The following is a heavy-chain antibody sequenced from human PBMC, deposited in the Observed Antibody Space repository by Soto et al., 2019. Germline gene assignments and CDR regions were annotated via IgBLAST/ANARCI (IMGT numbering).Heavy chain of an antibody. Sequence: PGGSLRLSCAASGYTFSSYAMSWVRQAPGKGLEWVSTISGSGGSTCYADSVKGRFTISRDNSKNTLYLQMNSLRSEDTAVYYCAKESGYSSSWLNGFDPWGQGT. D-gene: IGHD6-13*01. CDR2: ISGSGGST. J-gene: IGHJ5*02. CDR1: GYTFSSYA. V-gene: IGHV3-23*01. CDR3: AKESGYSSSWLNGFDP.